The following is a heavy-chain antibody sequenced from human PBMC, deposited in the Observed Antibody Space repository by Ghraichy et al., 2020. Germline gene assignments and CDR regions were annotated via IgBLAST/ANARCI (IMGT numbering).Heavy chain of an antibody. CDR1: GSPFSSGGDG. CDR3: AHRKVNYGMDV. CDR2: LYWDDDE. V-gene: IGHV2-5*02. J-gene: IGHJ6*02. Sequence: SGPTLVKPTQTLTLTCTFSGSPFSSGGDGVGWIRQPQGKALEWLAHLYWDDDERYSPSLRNRLTITKDTSKNQVVLTMTNMDPEDSATYYCAHRKVNYGMDVWGQGTTVTVSS.